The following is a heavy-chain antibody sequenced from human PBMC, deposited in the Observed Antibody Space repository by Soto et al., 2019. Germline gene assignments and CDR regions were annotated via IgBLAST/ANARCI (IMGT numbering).Heavy chain of an antibody. CDR1: GFTFSSYA. D-gene: IGHD3-22*01. CDR2: ISYDGSNK. V-gene: IGHV3-30-3*01. J-gene: IGHJ4*02. Sequence: PGGSLRLSCAASGFTFSSYAMHWVRQAPGKGMEWVAVISYDGSNKYYADSVKGRFTISRDNSKNTLYLQMNSLRAEDTAVYYCARDPHNPPNTHESSGYLNGGYCDHWGQGTLVTV. CDR3: ARDPHNPPNTHESSGYLNGGYCDH.